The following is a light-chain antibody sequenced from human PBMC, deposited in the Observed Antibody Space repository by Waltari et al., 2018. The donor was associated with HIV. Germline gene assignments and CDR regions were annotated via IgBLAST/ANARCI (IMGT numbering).Light chain of an antibody. CDR1: QSLLDRSNNENF. Sequence: TRFPDPLPVVLAGGAPINSRSSQSLLDRSNNENFLAWYQQKPGQPPKLLIYWASTRDSGVPDRFSGSGSGTDFSLTSSSLQAEDVAVYYCQQYYSSPRRFGQGTKVEIK. V-gene: IGKV4-1*01. CDR3: QQYYSSPRR. J-gene: IGKJ1*01. CDR2: WAS.